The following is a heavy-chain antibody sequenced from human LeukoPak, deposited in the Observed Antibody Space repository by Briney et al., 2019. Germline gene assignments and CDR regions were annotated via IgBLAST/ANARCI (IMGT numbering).Heavy chain of an antibody. V-gene: IGHV3-11*01. J-gene: IGHJ6*02. CDR2: ISSSGSTI. CDR3: ARDSPPPSRSITMVRSRKAISNYYYYYGMDV. D-gene: IGHD3-10*01. Sequence: PGGSLRLSCAASGFTFSDYYMSWIRQAPGKGLEWVSYISSSGSTIYYADSVKGRFTISRDNAKNSLYLQMNSLRAEDTAVYYCARDSPPPSRSITMVRSRKAISNYYYYYGMDVWGQGTTVTVSS. CDR1: GFTFSDYY.